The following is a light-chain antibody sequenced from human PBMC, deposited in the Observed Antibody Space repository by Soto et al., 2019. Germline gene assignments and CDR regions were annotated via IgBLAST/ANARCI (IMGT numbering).Light chain of an antibody. CDR2: EVS. Sequence: QSVLTQPASVSGSPGQSITISCTGTSSDVGGYNYVSWYQQHPGKAPKLMIYEVSNRPSGVSNRFSGSKSGNMASLTISGLQAEDEADYYCSSYTSSSTLYVFGTGTKGTVL. J-gene: IGLJ1*01. V-gene: IGLV2-14*01. CDR3: SSYTSSSTLYV. CDR1: SSDVGGYNY.